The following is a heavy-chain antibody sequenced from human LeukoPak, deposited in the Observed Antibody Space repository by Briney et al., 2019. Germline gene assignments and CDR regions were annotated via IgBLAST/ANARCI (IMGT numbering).Heavy chain of an antibody. J-gene: IGHJ4*02. V-gene: IGHV1-46*01. CDR2: INPSGGST. CDR3: ARESGETTFGVVPFDY. D-gene: IGHD3-3*01. Sequence: ASVKVSCKASGYTFTSYGISWVRQAPGQGLEWMGIINPSGGSTSYAQKFQGRVTMTRDTSTSTVYMELSSLRSEDTAVYYCARESGETTFGVVPFDYWGQGTLVTVSS. CDR1: GYTFTSYG.